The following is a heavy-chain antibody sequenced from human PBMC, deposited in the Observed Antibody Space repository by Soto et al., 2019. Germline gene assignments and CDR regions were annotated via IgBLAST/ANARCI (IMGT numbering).Heavy chain of an antibody. CDR1: GYTFTSYA. V-gene: IGHV1-3*01. Sequence: GASVKVSCKASGYTFTSYAMHWVRQAPGQRLEWMGWINAGNGNTKYSQKFQGRVTITRDTSASTAYMELSSLRSEDTAVYYCARDLRSIWVPYFDDWGQGTRVTVAS. CDR2: INAGNGNT. D-gene: IGHD3-16*01. J-gene: IGHJ4*02. CDR3: ARDLRSIWVPYFDD.